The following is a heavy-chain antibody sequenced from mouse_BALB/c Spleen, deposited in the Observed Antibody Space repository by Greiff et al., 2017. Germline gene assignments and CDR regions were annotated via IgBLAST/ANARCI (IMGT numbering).Heavy chain of an antibody. V-gene: IGHV3-2*02. D-gene: IGHD2-14*01. CDR1: GYSITSDYA. CDR2: ISYSGST. Sequence: EVKLQESGPGLVKPSQSLSLTCTVTGYSITSDYAWNWIRQFPGNKLEWMGYISYSGSTSYNPSLKSRISITRDTSKNQFFLQLNSVTTEDTATYYCARYYRFYYAMDYWGQGTSVTVSS. CDR3: ARYYRFYYAMDY. J-gene: IGHJ4*01.